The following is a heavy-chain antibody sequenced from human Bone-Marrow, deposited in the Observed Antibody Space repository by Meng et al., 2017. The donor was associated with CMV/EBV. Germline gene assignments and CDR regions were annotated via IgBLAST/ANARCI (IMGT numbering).Heavy chain of an antibody. CDR3: ARRRGVTHYCYYYYGMDV. Sequence: SFSGYYWSWIRQPPGKGLEWIGEINHSGSTNYNPSLKSRVTISVDTSKNQFSLKLSSVTAADTAVYYCARRRGVTHYCYYYYGMDVWGRETTVAVSS. CDR2: INHSGST. J-gene: IGHJ6*02. CDR1: SFSGYY. D-gene: IGHD4-23*01. V-gene: IGHV4-34*01.